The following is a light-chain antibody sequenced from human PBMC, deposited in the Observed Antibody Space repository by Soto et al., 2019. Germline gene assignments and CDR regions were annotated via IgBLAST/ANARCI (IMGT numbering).Light chain of an antibody. J-gene: IGLJ2*01. CDR3: CSYAGSFTFDV. Sequence: QSALTQPASVSGSPGQSITISCTGTRSDVGNYNLVSWYQQFPGKAPKLIIYEGSRRPSGVSNRFSGSKSGNTASLTISGLQAEDEADYYCCSYAGSFTFDVFGGGTKVT. CDR2: EGS. V-gene: IGLV2-23*03. CDR1: RSDVGNYNL.